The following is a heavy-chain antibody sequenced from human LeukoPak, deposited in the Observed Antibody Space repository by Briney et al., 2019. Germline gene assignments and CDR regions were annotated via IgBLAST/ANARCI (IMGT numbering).Heavy chain of an antibody. CDR2: IYYSGST. V-gene: IGHV4-39*01. J-gene: IGHJ4*02. Sequence: NPSETLSLTCTVSGGSISSSSYYWGWIRQPPGKGLEWIGSIYYSGSTYYNPSLKSRVTISVDTSRNQFSLKLSSVTAAGTAVYYCARRGGGDGLFDYWGQGTLVTVSS. CDR1: GGSISSSSYY. CDR3: ARRGGGDGLFDY. D-gene: IGHD2-21*01.